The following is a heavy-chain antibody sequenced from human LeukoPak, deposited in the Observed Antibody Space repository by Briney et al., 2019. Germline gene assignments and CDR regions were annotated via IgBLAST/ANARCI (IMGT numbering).Heavy chain of an antibody. D-gene: IGHD6-6*01. CDR1: GDSMSSYY. CDR3: ARLTRLSTSPDRYYLDY. Sequence: SETLCLTCTVSGDSMSSYYWSWIRQPPGKGLEWIGYIYASGGTNYIPSLKGRVTISIDTSKNQFSLKLSSVTAADSAVYYCARLTRLSTSPDRYYLDYWGQGTLVTVSS. CDR2: IYASGGT. J-gene: IGHJ4*02. V-gene: IGHV4-4*09.